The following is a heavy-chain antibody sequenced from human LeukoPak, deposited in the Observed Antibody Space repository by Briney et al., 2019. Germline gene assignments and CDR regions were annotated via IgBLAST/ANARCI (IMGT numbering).Heavy chain of an antibody. V-gene: IGHV4-34*01. CDR1: GGSFSGYY. Sequence: SETLSLTCAVYGGSFSGYYWSWIRQPPGKGLEWIGEINHSGSTNYNPSLKSRVTISVDTSKNQFSLKLSSVTAADTAVYYCARVGGYSYGSDYYFDNWGQGTLVTVSS. J-gene: IGHJ4*02. CDR3: ARVGGYSYGSDYYFDN. CDR2: INHSGST. D-gene: IGHD5-18*01.